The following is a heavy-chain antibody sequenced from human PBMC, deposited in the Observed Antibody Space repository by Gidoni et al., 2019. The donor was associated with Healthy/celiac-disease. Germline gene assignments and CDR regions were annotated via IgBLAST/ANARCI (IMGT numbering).Heavy chain of an antibody. J-gene: IGHJ2*01. CDR3: ARGGSYDYWYFDL. Sequence: QVQLVQSGAEVKKPGASVKVSRTGSGYTFTSYSMHWVRQAPGQGLEWVGIINPSGGSTSYAQKFQGRVTMTRDTSTSTVYMELSSLRSEDTAVYYCARGGSYDYWYFDLWGRGTLVTVSS. V-gene: IGHV1-46*01. D-gene: IGHD1-26*01. CDR2: INPSGGST. CDR1: GYTFTSYS.